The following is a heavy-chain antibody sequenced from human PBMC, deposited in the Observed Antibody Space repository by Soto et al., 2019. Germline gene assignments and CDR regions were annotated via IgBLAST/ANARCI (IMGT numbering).Heavy chain of an antibody. J-gene: IGHJ4*02. Sequence: QVQLQESGPGLVKPSGTLSLTCAVSGDSIISSNWWTWVHQPPGKGLEWIAEIYHRGNTNYNPSLKSRVTISVDTSENHFSLKLISVSAADTAVYFCARRGDIAAARFDSWGQGTPVTVSS. CDR1: GDSIISSNW. CDR2: IYHRGNT. D-gene: IGHD6-13*01. V-gene: IGHV4-4*02. CDR3: ARRGDIAAARFDS.